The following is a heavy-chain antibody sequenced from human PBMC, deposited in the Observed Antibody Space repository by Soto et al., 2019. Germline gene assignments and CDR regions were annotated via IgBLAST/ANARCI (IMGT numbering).Heavy chain of an antibody. CDR1: GGTFSSYA. Sequence: ASVKVSCKASGGTFSSYAISWVRQAPGQGLEWMGGIIPIFGTANYAQKFQGRVTITADKSTSTAYMELSSLRSEDTAVYYCASIPTLNYYYYYGMDVWGLGTTVTVSS. CDR2: IIPIFGTA. V-gene: IGHV1-69*06. J-gene: IGHJ6*02. CDR3: ASIPTLNYYYYYGMDV.